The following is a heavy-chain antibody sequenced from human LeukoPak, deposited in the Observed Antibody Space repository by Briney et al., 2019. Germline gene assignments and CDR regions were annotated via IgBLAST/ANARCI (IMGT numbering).Heavy chain of an antibody. J-gene: IGHJ4*02. V-gene: IGHV3-9*01. CDR3: SKDKIGLGDDYFAS. CDR1: GFTFKNFA. Sequence: PGVSLRLSCLASGFTFKNFAMHWVRQAPGKGLEWVSGISWNSGDLASADSVKGGLSISRDTAKNSLYLQMDSLRAEDTPLYYCSKDKIGLGDDYFASWGQGTVVVVSS. CDR2: ISWNSGDL. D-gene: IGHD2/OR15-2a*01.